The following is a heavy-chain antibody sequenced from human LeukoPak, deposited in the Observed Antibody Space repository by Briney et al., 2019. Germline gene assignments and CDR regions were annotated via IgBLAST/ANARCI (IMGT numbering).Heavy chain of an antibody. Sequence: PSETLSLTCTVSGGSISSYYWNWIRQPAGKGLEWIGRIYSSGSTNYNPSLKSRVTMSVDTSKNQFSLKLSSVTAADTAVYYCARDGGNSGYHYWYYFDYWGQGTLVTVSS. CDR3: ARDGGNSGYHYWYYFDY. V-gene: IGHV4-4*07. J-gene: IGHJ4*02. CDR2: IYSSGST. CDR1: GGSISSYY. D-gene: IGHD3-22*01.